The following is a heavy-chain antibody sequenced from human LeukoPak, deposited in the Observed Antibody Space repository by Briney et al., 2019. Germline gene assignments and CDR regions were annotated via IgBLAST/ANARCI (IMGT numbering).Heavy chain of an antibody. CDR2: ISGSGGRT. CDR1: GFTFSNYG. D-gene: IGHD1-26*01. Sequence: GGSLRLSCAVSGFTFSNYGMSWVRQAPGKGLEWVSTISGSGGRTYYADSVKGRFTISRDNAKNSLYLQMNSLRAEDTALYYCARAGWELLRPLDYWGQGTLVTVSS. J-gene: IGHJ4*02. CDR3: ARAGWELLRPLDY. V-gene: IGHV3-23*01.